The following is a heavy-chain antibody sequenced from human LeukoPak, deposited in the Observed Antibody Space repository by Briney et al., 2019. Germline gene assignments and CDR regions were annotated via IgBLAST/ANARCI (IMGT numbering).Heavy chain of an antibody. CDR2: ISSSSSTI. V-gene: IGHV3-48*01. CDR3: ARAPSGSYSQIDY. J-gene: IGHJ4*02. Sequence: GGSLRLSCAASGFTFSSYSMNWVRQAPGKGLEWVSYISSSSSTIYYVDSVKGRFTISRDNDKNSLYLQMNSLRAEDTAVYYCARAPSGSYSQIDYWGQGTLVTVSS. D-gene: IGHD1-26*01. CDR1: GFTFSSYS.